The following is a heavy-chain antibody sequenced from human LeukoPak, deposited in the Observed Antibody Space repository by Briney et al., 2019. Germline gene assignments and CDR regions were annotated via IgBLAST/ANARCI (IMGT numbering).Heavy chain of an antibody. CDR2: ISSSSSYI. J-gene: IGHJ3*02. CDR3: ARHRSGGSQDDAFDI. V-gene: IGHV3-21*01. Sequence: GGSLRLSCAASGFTFSSYSMNWVRQAPGKGLEWVSSISSSSSYIYYADSVKGRFTISRQNAKNSLFLQMNSLRAEDTAVYYCARHRSGGSQDDAFDIWGQGIMVTVSS. CDR1: GFTFSSYS. D-gene: IGHD2-15*01.